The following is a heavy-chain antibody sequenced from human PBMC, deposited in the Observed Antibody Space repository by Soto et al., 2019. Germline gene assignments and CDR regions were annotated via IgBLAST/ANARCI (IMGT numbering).Heavy chain of an antibody. J-gene: IGHJ4*02. V-gene: IGHV4-31*03. CDR2: IYYSGST. CDR1: GGSISSGGYY. CDR3: ARLVRGVLQNRGFDY. Sequence: SETLSLTCTVSGGSISSGGYYWSWIRQHPGKGLEWIGYIYYSGSTYYNPSLKSRVTISVDTSKNQFSLKLSSVTAADTAVYYCARLVRGVLQNRGFDYWGRGTLVTVSS. D-gene: IGHD3-10*01.